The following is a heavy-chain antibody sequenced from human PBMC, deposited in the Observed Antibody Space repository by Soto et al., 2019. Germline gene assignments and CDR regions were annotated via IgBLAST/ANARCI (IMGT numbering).Heavy chain of an antibody. Sequence: EVQLLESGGGLVQPGGSLRLSCEASGFTFSNYWMSWVRQAPGKGLEWVANINQDGSEKYFVGSVNGRFTISRDNAKNSLFLHVNSLRAEDTAVYYCAREKRANGYFDYWGQGTLVTVSS. CDR3: AREKRANGYFDY. V-gene: IGHV3-7*01. CDR2: INQDGSEK. CDR1: GFTFSNYW. D-gene: IGHD6-25*01. J-gene: IGHJ4*02.